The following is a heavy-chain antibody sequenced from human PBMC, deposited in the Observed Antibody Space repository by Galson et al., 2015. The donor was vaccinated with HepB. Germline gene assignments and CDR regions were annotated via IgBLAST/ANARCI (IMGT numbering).Heavy chain of an antibody. CDR1: GFTFSSYA. CDR2: ISSNGGST. J-gene: IGHJ3*02. Sequence: SLRLSCAASGFTFSSYAMHWVRQAPGKGLEYVSAISSNGGSTYYANSVKGRFTISRDNAKNSLYLQMNSLRAEDTAVYYCAREGYFDWLSVLGAFDIWGQGTMVTVSS. D-gene: IGHD3-9*01. V-gene: IGHV3-64*01. CDR3: AREGYFDWLSVLGAFDI.